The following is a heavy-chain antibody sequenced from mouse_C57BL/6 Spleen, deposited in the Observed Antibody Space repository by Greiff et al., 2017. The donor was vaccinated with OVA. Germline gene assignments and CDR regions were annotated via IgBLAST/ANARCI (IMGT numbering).Heavy chain of an antibody. Sequence: EVQGVESGGGLVQPGGSMKLSCAASGFTFSDAWMDWVRQSPEKGLEWVAEIRNKANNHATYYAESVKGRFTISRDDSKSSVYLQMNSLRAEDTGIYYCTRRGYDGYSGYWGQGTTLTVSS. CDR2: IRNKANNHAT. CDR3: TRRGYDGYSGY. V-gene: IGHV6-6*01. CDR1: GFTFSDAW. D-gene: IGHD2-3*01. J-gene: IGHJ2*01.